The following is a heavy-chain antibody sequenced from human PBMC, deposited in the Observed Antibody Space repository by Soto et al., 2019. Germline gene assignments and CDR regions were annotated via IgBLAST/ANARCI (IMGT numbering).Heavy chain of an antibody. CDR2: IYYSGST. V-gene: IGHV4-31*03. J-gene: IGHJ4*02. CDR1: GGSISSGGYY. Sequence: SETLSLTCTVSGGSISSGGYYWSWIRQHPGKGLEWIGYIYYSGSTYYNPSLKSRVTISVDTSKNQFSLKLSSVTAADTAVYYCARDHYDILTGYYAPYFDYWGQGTLVTVSS. D-gene: IGHD3-9*01. CDR3: ARDHYDILTGYYAPYFDY.